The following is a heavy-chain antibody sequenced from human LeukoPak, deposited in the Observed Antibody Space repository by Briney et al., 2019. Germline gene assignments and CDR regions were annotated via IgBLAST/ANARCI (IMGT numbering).Heavy chain of an antibody. CDR3: ARDRPQGYYDFWSGYNNWFDP. Sequence: ASVKVSCKASGYTFTSYGISWVRQAPGQGLEWMGWISAYNGNTNYAQKLQGRVTMTTDTSTSTAYMELRSLRSDDTAVYYCARDRPQGYYDFWSGYNNWFDPWGQGTLVTVSS. J-gene: IGHJ5*02. CDR1: GYTFTSYG. V-gene: IGHV1-18*01. D-gene: IGHD3-3*01. CDR2: ISAYNGNT.